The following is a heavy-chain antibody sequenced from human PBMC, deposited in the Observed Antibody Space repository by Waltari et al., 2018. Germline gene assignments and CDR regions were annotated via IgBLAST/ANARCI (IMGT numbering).Heavy chain of an antibody. CDR1: GFNFRSHS. J-gene: IGHJ6*02. V-gene: IGHV3-48*01. Sequence: EVQLVESGGGLVVPGGSLRLSCVGSGFNFRSHSINWVRQAPGKGLEWISYSSVSSAPIYYADSVKGRVTVSRDNAESSVFLQMNSLGAEDTAVYYCARDGPEYYSGFDVWGLGTTVIVS. CDR3: ARDGPEYYSGFDV. CDR2: SSVSSAPI.